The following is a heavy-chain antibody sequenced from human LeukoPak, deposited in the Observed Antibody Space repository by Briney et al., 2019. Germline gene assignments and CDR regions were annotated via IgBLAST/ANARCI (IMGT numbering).Heavy chain of an antibody. J-gene: IGHJ4*02. CDR3: AKGTGYYDSSGPDPFYFDY. V-gene: IGHV3-23*01. D-gene: IGHD3-22*01. Sequence: GGSLRLPCAASGFTFSSYAMSWVRQAPGKGLEWVSAISGSGGSTYYADSVKGRFTISGDNSKNTLYLQMNSLRAEDTAVYYCAKGTGYYDSSGPDPFYFDYWGQGTLVTASS. CDR2: ISGSGGST. CDR1: GFTFSSYA.